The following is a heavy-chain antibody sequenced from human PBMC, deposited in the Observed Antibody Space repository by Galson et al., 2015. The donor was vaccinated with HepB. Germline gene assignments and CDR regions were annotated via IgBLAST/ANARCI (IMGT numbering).Heavy chain of an antibody. CDR3: ATATKRSSLNLY. D-gene: IGHD6-13*01. Sequence: SVKVSCKGSGDTFSNNWISWVRQAPGQGLEWMGRINPILGMTNYAQNFQGRVAISADQSTSTAYLEVRSLTSDDTALYFCATATKRSSLNLYWGQGTLVTVSS. CDR1: GDTFSNNW. J-gene: IGHJ4*02. V-gene: IGHV1-69*02. CDR2: INPILGMT.